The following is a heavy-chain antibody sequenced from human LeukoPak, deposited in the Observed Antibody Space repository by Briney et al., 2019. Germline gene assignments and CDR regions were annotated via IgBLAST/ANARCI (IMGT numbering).Heavy chain of an antibody. CDR3: ATRAGWYPGAFDH. D-gene: IGHD6-19*01. CDR2: IKEDGSEK. Sequence: PGGSLRLSCAVSGFTFSRFWMSWVRQAPGKGLEWVATIKEDGSEKYYVDSVKGRFTISRDNAKSSLYLRMNSLRVEDTAVYYCATRAGWYPGAFDHWGQGTLVTVSS. V-gene: IGHV3-7*01. CDR1: GFTFSRFW. J-gene: IGHJ5*02.